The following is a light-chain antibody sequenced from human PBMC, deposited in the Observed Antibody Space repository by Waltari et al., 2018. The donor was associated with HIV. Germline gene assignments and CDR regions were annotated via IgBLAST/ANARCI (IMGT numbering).Light chain of an antibody. CDR2: KAS. CDR1: QSISSW. V-gene: IGKV1-5*03. CDR3: QQYYLYPIT. J-gene: IGKJ5*01. Sequence: DIQMTQSPSTLSASVGDRVTITCRASQSISSWLAWYQQKPGKAPNLLIYKASSLESGVPARFCGSGSETEFTLTIISLQAHDFATYYCQQYYLYPITYGHGTRLEIK.